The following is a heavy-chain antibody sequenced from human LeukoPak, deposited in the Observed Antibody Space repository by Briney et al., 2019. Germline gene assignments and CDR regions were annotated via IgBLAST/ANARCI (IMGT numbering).Heavy chain of an antibody. D-gene: IGHD4-11*01. V-gene: IGHV4-38-2*02. Sequence: PSETLSLTCTVSGYSISSGYYWGWIRQPPGKGLEWIGSIYHSGSTYYNPSLKSRVTISVDTSKNQFSLKLSSVTAADTAVYYCARESGGYGNYETFIDYWGQGTLVTVSS. J-gene: IGHJ4*02. CDR1: GYSISSGYY. CDR3: ARESGGYGNYETFIDY. CDR2: IYHSGST.